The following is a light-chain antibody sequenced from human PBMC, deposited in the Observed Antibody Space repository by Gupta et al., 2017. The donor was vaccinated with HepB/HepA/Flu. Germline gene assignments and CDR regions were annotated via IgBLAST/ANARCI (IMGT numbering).Light chain of an antibody. CDR2: QDS. Sequence: AWPSDVSVAPGQTASITCSGDKLGDKYACWYQQKPGQSPVLVIYQDSKRPSGIPERFSGSNSGNTATLTISGTQAMDEADYYCQAWDSSTVVFGGGTKLTVL. CDR3: QAWDSSTVV. V-gene: IGLV3-1*01. J-gene: IGLJ2*01. CDR1: KLGDKY.